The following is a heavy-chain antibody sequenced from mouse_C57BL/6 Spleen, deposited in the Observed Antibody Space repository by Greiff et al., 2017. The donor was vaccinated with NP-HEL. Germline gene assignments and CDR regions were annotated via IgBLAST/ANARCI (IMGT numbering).Heavy chain of an antibody. Sequence: ESGPGLVKPSQSLSLTCSVTGYSITSGYYWNWIRQFPGNKLEWMGYISYDGSNNYNPSLKNRISITRDTSKNQFFLKLNSVTTEDTATYYCARGSNYVDDAMDYWGQGTSVTVSS. CDR3: ARGSNYVDDAMDY. CDR1: GYSITSGYY. V-gene: IGHV3-6*01. D-gene: IGHD2-5*01. J-gene: IGHJ4*01. CDR2: ISYDGSN.